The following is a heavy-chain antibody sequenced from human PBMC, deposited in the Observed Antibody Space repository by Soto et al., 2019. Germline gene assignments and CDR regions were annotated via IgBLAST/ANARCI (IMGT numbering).Heavy chain of an antibody. Sequence: SETLSLTCTVSGNSISSSGYYWGWIRQPPGKGLEWIGNVYDSGSTYYSASLKSRVSISVDASKNQYSLNLSSVTAADTAVYYCARLTTKVLGTTFDYWGQGTLVTVSS. D-gene: IGHD1-1*01. V-gene: IGHV4-39*01. CDR3: ARLTTKVLGTTFDY. CDR1: GNSISSSGYY. J-gene: IGHJ4*02. CDR2: VYDSGST.